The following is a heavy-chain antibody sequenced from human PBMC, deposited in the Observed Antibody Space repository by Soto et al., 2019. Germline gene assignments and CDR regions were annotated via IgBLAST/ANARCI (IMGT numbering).Heavy chain of an antibody. J-gene: IGHJ4*02. Sequence: XGSLRLSCTAAGFTFSDYYMSWIRQAPGKGLEWVSYIVIGSDYTNYADSVKGRFTISRDNAKNSLYLEMNSLRAEDTAVYYCARLRASSWYMGGYLDYWGQGTLVTVSS. D-gene: IGHD6-13*01. V-gene: IGHV3-11*06. CDR1: GFTFSDYY. CDR3: ARLRASSWYMGGYLDY. CDR2: IVIGSDYT.